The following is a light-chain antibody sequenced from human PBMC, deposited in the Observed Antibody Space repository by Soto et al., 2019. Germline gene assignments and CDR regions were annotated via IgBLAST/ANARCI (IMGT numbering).Light chain of an antibody. Sequence: QPVLTQSPSASASLGASVKLTCTLSSGHSSYAIAWHQQQPEKGPRYLMKLSSDGSHSKGDGIPDRFSGSSSGAERYLTISRLQSEDEDDYYCQTWDTGASVVFGGGTKLTVL. V-gene: IGLV4-69*01. CDR1: SGHSSYA. CDR3: QTWDTGASVV. J-gene: IGLJ2*01. CDR2: LSSDGSH.